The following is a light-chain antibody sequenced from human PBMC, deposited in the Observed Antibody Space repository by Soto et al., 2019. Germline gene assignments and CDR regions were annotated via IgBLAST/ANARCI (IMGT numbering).Light chain of an antibody. CDR3: QAWDSSTASYV. Sequence: SFELTQPPSVSVSPGQTASISCSGDKLGDKYACWYQQRPGQSPVLVIYQDNKRPSGIPERFSGSNSGNTATLTISGTQAMDEADYYCQAWDSSTASYVFGTGTQLTVL. CDR1: KLGDKY. J-gene: IGLJ1*01. CDR2: QDN. V-gene: IGLV3-1*01.